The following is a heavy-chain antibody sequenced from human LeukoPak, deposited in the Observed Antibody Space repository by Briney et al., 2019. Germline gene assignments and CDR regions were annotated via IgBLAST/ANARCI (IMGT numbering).Heavy chain of an antibody. J-gene: IGHJ4*02. CDR2: INSDGSST. CDR1: GFTFSSYW. V-gene: IGHV3-74*01. D-gene: IGHD6-19*01. CDR3: ARVKYSSGWYTFDY. Sequence: GGSLRLSCAASGFTFSSYWMHWVRRGPGKGLVWVSRINSDGSSTRHADSVKGRFTISRDNARNSLYLQMDSLRAEDTAVFYCARVKYSSGWYTFDYWGQGTLLTVSS.